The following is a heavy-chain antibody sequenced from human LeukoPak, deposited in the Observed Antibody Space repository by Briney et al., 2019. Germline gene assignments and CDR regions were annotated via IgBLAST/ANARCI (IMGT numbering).Heavy chain of an antibody. Sequence: SETLSLTCTVSGGSISSSSYYWGWIRQPPGKGLEWIGGIYYSGNTYYNPSLKSRVTISVDTPKNQFSLKLSSVAAADTAVYFCARQPYNYDSSGYPNWGQGTLVTVSA. V-gene: IGHV4-39*01. CDR3: ARQPYNYDSSGYPN. CDR1: GGSISSSSYY. CDR2: IYYSGNT. D-gene: IGHD3-22*01. J-gene: IGHJ1*01.